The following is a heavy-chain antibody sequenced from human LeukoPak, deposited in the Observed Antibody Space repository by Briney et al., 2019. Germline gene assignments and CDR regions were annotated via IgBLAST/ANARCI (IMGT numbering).Heavy chain of an antibody. D-gene: IGHD3-10*01. J-gene: IGHJ5*02. Sequence: GASVKVSCKASGYTFTSYAMHWVRQAPGQGLEWMGIINPSSGSTSYAQKFQGRVTMTRDTSTSTVYMELSSLRSEDTAVYYCARPYYYGSGSLYNWFDPWGQGTLVTVSS. CDR1: GYTFTSYA. V-gene: IGHV1-46*01. CDR3: ARPYYYGSGSLYNWFDP. CDR2: INPSSGST.